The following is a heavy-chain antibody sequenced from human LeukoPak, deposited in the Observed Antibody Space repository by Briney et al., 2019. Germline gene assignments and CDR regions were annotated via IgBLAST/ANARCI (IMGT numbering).Heavy chain of an antibody. J-gene: IGHJ4*02. D-gene: IGHD1-26*01. CDR3: ARVRVGATTTFDY. CDR2: IYTSGST. CDR1: GGSISSGSYY. V-gene: IGHV4-61*02. Sequence: SETLSLTCTVSGGSISSGSYYWSWIRQPAGKGLEWIGRIYTSGSTNYNPSLKSQVTISVDTSKNQFSLKLSSVTAADTAVYYCARVRVGATTTFDYWGQGTLVTVSS.